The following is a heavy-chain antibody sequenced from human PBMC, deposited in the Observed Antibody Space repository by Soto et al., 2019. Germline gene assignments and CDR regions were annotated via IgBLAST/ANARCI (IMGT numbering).Heavy chain of an antibody. CDR3: AKDRGRATAGEYYYYGMDV. J-gene: IGHJ6*02. Sequence: ASVKVSCKVSGYTFTSYYIHWVRQAPGQGLEWMGMINPSGGSTDYAQNFQGRVTMTRGPSTSTVYMELSSLRSDDTAVYYCAKDRGRATAGEYYYYGMDVWGQGNTVTVSS. CDR1: GYTFTSYY. D-gene: IGHD6-13*01. V-gene: IGHV1-46*01. CDR2: INPSGGST.